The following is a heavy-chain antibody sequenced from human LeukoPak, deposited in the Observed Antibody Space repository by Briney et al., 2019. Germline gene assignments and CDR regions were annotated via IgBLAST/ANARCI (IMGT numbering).Heavy chain of an antibody. CDR2: IYYSGST. V-gene: IGHV4-39*07. J-gene: IGHJ4*02. CDR1: GGSISSSSYY. D-gene: IGHD3-22*01. Sequence: SETLSLTCTVSGGSISSSSYYWGWIRQPPGKGLEWIGSIYYSGSTYYNPSLKSRVTISVDTSKNQFSLKLSSVTAADTAVYYCAREPIPEVVFASYWGQGTLVTVSS. CDR3: AREPIPEVVFASY.